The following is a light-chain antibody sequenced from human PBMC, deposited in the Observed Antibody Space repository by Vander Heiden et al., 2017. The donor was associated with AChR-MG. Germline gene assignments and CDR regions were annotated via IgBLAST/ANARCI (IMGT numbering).Light chain of an antibody. Sequence: QMTQSPSSVSASIGDRVTITCQASQDIRFYLNWYQHKPGKSPKLLIHAASNLEIGVPSRFSGSGSGTDFSFSINGVQPEDSATYYCQQNESPPYTFGQGTKLEIK. J-gene: IGKJ2*01. CDR1: QDIRFY. CDR2: AAS. V-gene: IGKV1-33*01. CDR3: QQNESPPYT.